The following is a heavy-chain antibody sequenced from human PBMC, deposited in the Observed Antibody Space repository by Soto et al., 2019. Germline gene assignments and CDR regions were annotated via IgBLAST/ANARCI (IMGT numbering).Heavy chain of an antibody. CDR2: IIPIFGTA. J-gene: IGHJ5*02. CDR3: ARDRDDYGDYWFDP. D-gene: IGHD4-17*01. V-gene: IGHV1-69*01. CDR1: GGTFSSYA. Sequence: QVQLVQSGAEVKKPGSSVKVSCKASGGTFSSYAISWVRQAPGQGLEWMGGIIPIFGTANYAQKFQGRVTITADESTSTAYMELSSLRPEDTAVYYCARDRDDYGDYWFDPWGQGTLVTVSS.